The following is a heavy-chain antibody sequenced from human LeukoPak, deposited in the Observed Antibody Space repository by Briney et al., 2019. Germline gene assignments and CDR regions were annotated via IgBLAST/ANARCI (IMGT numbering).Heavy chain of an antibody. CDR2: LYNGGGA. CDR1: GFTVSSNS. Sequence: AGFLRLSCAASGFTVSSNSMTWVRQAPGKGLEWVSILYNGGGANYADSVKGRFTISRDNSRNTLFLQMNSLRAEDTAVYYCARRDTTGWYHHFDYWGQGTLVTVSS. J-gene: IGHJ4*02. D-gene: IGHD6-19*01. V-gene: IGHV3-53*01. CDR3: ARRDTTGWYHHFDY.